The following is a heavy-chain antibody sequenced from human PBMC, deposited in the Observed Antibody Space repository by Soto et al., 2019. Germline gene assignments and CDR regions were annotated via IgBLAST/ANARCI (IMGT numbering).Heavy chain of an antibody. V-gene: IGHV3-30-3*01. CDR2: ISYDGSNK. J-gene: IGHJ4*02. CDR1: GFTFSSYA. CDR3: ARGGILYYYDSSGYANFDY. Sequence: GGSLRLSCAASGFTFSSYAMHWVHQAPGKGLEWVAVISYDGSNKYYADSVKGRFTISRDNSKNTLYLQMNSLRAEDTAVYYCARGGILYYYDSSGYANFDYWGQGTLVTVSS. D-gene: IGHD3-22*01.